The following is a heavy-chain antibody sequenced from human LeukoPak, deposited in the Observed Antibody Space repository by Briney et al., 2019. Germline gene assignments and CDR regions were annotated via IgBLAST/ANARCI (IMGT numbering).Heavy chain of an antibody. CDR1: GFTFSSYA. V-gene: IGHV3-30-3*01. J-gene: IGHJ4*02. CDR3: ARPTYSSSWPNFFDY. CDR2: ISYDGSNK. Sequence: GRSLRLSCAASGFTFSSYAMHWVRQAPGKGLEWVAVISYDGSNKYYADSVKGRFTISRDNSKNTLYLQMNSLRAEDTAVYYCARPTYSSSWPNFFDYWGQGSLVTVCS. D-gene: IGHD6-13*01.